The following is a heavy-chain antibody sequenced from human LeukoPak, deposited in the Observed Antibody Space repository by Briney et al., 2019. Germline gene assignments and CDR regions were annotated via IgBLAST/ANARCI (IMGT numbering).Heavy chain of an antibody. D-gene: IGHD6-19*01. V-gene: IGHV3-13*01. Sequence: GGSLRLSCAASGFTFGDYDMHWVRQATGKGLEWVSAIRSIGDRFYSGSVKGRFTISRENAKNTLYLEMNSLRVGDTAVYYCARLYSSGRYANAFDIWGQGTVGTVSS. CDR1: GFTFGDYD. CDR2: IRSIGDR. J-gene: IGHJ3*02. CDR3: ARLYSSGRYANAFDI.